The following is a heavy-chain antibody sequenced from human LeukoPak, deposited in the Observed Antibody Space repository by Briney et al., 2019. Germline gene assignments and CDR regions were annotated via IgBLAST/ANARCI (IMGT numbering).Heavy chain of an antibody. Sequence: GGSLRLSCAASGFTFSSYSMNWVRQAPGKGLEWVSSISSSSSYIYYADSMKGRFTISRDNAKNSLYLQMNSLRAEDTAVYYCAITLGLSDAFDIWGQGIMVTVSS. CDR2: ISSSSSYI. V-gene: IGHV3-21*01. CDR3: AITLGLSDAFDI. CDR1: GFTFSSYS. J-gene: IGHJ3*02. D-gene: IGHD7-27*01.